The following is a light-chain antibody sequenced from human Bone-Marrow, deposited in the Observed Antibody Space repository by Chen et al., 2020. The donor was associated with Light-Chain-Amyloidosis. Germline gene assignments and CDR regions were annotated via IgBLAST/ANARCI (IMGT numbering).Light chain of an antibody. CDR3: QQYGTSPLT. J-gene: IGKJ4*01. V-gene: IGKV3-20*01. CDR1: QTISNNY. Sequence: EIVLTQSPGTLSLSPGEGANLSCRASQTISNNYLTWYQQKFGQAPGLLIYGSSSRATGIPDRFTGSGSGTDFTLTINRLEPEDFAMYYCQQYGTSPLTFGGGTKVEIK. CDR2: GSS.